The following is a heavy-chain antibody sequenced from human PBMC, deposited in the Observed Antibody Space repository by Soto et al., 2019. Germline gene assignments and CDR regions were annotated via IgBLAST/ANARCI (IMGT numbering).Heavy chain of an antibody. V-gene: IGHV5-51*01. CDR3: ASGLSSEGYYYYYGMDV. CDR2: IYPGDSDT. D-gene: IGHD6-6*01. CDR1: GYSFTSYW. J-gene: IGHJ6*02. Sequence: PGESLKISCNGSGYSFTSYWIGWVRQMPGKGLEWMGIIYPGDSDTRYSPSFQGQVTISADKSISTAYLQWSSLKASDTAMYYCASGLSSEGYYYYYGMDVWGQGTTVTVSS.